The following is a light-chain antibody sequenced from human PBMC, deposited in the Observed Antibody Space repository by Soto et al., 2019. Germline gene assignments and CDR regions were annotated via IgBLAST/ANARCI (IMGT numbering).Light chain of an antibody. V-gene: IGKV3-20*01. Sequence: EIVLTQSPGTLSSSPGERATLSCRASQSVSSSYLAWYQQKPGQSPRLLIYGASSRATRIPHRFSCSGSVTAFTLTISSLEPEDFAVYYGQQYGSSPFTFGPGTKVDIK. CDR3: QQYGSSPFT. J-gene: IGKJ3*01. CDR1: QSVSSSY. CDR2: GAS.